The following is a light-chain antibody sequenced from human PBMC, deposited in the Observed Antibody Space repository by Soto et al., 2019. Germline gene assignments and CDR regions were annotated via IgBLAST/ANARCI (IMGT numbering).Light chain of an antibody. CDR3: QQSYTTPLT. CDR1: QTISNY. Sequence: DIQMTQSPSSLSASVGDRVTITCRASQTISNYLNWYQQRPGKAPKLLIYAASSLQSGVPSRFSGSGSGTDFTLTFSSVQPEDFATYYCQQSYTTPLTFGGGTKVEIK. CDR2: AAS. J-gene: IGKJ4*01. V-gene: IGKV1-39*01.